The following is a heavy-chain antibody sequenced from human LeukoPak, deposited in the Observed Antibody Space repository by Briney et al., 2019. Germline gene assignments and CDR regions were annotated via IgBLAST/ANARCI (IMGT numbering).Heavy chain of an antibody. V-gene: IGHV4-38-2*02. D-gene: IGHD3-9*01. CDR1: GYSISSGYY. Sequence: SETLSLTCTVSGYSISSGYYWGWIRQPPGKGLEWIGSIYHSGSTYYNPSLKSRVTISVDTSKNQFSLKLSSVTAADTAVYYCARNDYDILTGYPYYFDYWGQGTLVTVSS. CDR3: ARNDYDILTGYPYYFDY. J-gene: IGHJ4*02. CDR2: IYHSGST.